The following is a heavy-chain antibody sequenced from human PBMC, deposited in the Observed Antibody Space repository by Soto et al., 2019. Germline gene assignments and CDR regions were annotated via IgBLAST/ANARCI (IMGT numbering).Heavy chain of an antibody. CDR2: INAGNGDT. CDR1: GYTFTSYA. D-gene: IGHD3-3*01. CDR3: ARVHYDFWGGPWGWFDP. V-gene: IGHV1-3*01. J-gene: IGHJ5*02. Sequence: QVQLVQSGAEVKKPGASVKVSCKASGYTFTSYAMHWVRQAPGQRLEWMGWINAGNGDTKYSQKFQGRVTITRDTSESTAYMELSSLRSEDTAVYYCARVHYDFWGGPWGWFDPWGQGTLVTVSS.